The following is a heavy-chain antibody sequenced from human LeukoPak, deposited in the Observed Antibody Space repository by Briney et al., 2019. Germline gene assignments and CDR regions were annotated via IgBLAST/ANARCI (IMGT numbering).Heavy chain of an antibody. CDR2: IIPIFGTA. CDR1: GGTFSSHA. J-gene: IGHJ4*02. V-gene: IGHV1-69*06. D-gene: IGHD4-17*01. Sequence: SVKVSCKASGGTFSSHAISWVRQAPGQGLEWMGGIIPIFGTANYAQKFQGRVTITADKSTSTAHMELSSLRSEDTAVYYCARGAGAVTTTHLSTLHYFDYWGQGTLVTVSS. CDR3: ARGAGAVTTTHLSTLHYFDY.